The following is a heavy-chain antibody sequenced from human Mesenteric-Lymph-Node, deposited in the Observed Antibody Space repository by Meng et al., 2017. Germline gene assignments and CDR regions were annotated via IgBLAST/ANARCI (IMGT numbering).Heavy chain of an antibody. CDR2: IYYSGST. J-gene: IGHJ4*02. CDR1: GGAISGIRHY. D-gene: IGHD5-12*01. Sequence: GSGPVGVMPPQTPSLTCPVPGGAISGIRHYWGWIPQPPGKGLEWIGSIYYSGSTYYNPSLRSRVTMSLDTSKNQFSLKLSSVTATDTAVYYCARHDGGYGDYFDHWGQGTLVTVSS. V-gene: IGHV4-39*01. CDR3: ARHDGGYGDYFDH.